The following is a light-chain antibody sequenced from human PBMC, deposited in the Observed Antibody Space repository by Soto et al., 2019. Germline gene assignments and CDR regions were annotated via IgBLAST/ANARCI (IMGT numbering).Light chain of an antibody. J-gene: IGKJ1*01. CDR3: QQYGSSEWT. CDR1: HSLSSNY. V-gene: IGKV3-20*01. Sequence: EIVLTQSPGTLSLSPGERATLSCRASHSLSSNYLAWYQQKPGQAPRLLIYGASSRATGIPDRFSGSGSGSDFTLTISRLEPEDFAEYYCQQYGSSEWTFGQGTKVETK. CDR2: GAS.